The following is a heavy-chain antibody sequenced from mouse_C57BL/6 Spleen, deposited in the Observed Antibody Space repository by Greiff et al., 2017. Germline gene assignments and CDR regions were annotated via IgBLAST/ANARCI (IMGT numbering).Heavy chain of an antibody. Sequence: QVQLQQSGPELVKPGASVKISCKASGYAFSSSWMNWVKQRPGKGLEWIGRIYPGDGDTNYNGMFKGKATLTADKSSSTAYMQLSSLTSEDSAVYVCARGDGYYFDYWGQGTTLTVSS. CDR3: ARGDGYYFDY. J-gene: IGHJ2*01. CDR1: GYAFSSSW. CDR2: IYPGDGDT. D-gene: IGHD2-3*01. V-gene: IGHV1-82*01.